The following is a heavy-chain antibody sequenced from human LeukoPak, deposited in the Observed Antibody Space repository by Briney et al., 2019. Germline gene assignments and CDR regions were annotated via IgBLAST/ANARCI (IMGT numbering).Heavy chain of an antibody. D-gene: IGHD2-2*02. V-gene: IGHV4-34*01. Sequence: SETLSLTCAVYGGSFSGYYWSWIRQPPGKGLEWIGEINHSGSTNYNPSLKSRVTISVDTSKNQFSLKLSSVTAADTAVYYCARGGSVYCSSTSCYTGFDYWGQGTLVTVSS. CDR2: INHSGST. J-gene: IGHJ4*02. CDR3: ARGGSVYCSSTSCYTGFDY. CDR1: GGSFSGYY.